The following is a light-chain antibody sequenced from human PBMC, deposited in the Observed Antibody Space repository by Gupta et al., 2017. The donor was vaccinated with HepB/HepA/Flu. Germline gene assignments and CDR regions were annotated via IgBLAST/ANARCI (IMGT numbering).Light chain of an antibody. CDR3: QQYFDTPFT. V-gene: IGKV4-1*01. Sequence: DIVMTQSPDSLAVSLGERATINCKSSQSVLYSSNNKNYLAWYQKKPGQPPKLLIYWASTRESGVPDRFSGSGSGTDFTLTISSLRAEDVAVYYCQQYFDTPFTFGPGTEVDIK. CDR2: WAS. J-gene: IGKJ3*01. CDR1: QSVLYSSNNKNY.